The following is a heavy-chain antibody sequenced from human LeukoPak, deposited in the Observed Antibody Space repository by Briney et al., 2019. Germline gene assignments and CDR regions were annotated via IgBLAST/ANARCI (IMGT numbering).Heavy chain of an antibody. CDR1: GYTFTGYY. CDR2: MNPNSGNT. V-gene: IGHV1-8*03. Sequence: ASVKVSCKASGYTFTGYYMHWVRQATGQGLEGMGWMNPNSGNTGYAQKFQGRVTITRNTSISTAYMELSSLRSEDTAVYYCARGFQSYYYYYYMDVWGKGTTVTVSS. CDR3: ARGFQSYYYYYYMDV. J-gene: IGHJ6*03.